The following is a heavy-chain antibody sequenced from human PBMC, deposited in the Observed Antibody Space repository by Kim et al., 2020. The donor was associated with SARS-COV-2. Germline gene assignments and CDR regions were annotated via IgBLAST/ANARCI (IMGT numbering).Heavy chain of an antibody. Sequence: GGSLRLSCAASGFTFSSYAMSWVRQAPGKGLEWVSAISGSGGSTYYADSVKGRFTISRDNSKNTLYLQMNSLRAEDTAVYYCAKSTSPQKYSSSYSPFDYWGQGTLVTVSS. J-gene: IGHJ4*02. CDR1: GFTFSSYA. CDR2: ISGSGGST. V-gene: IGHV3-23*01. D-gene: IGHD6-6*01. CDR3: AKSTSPQKYSSSYSPFDY.